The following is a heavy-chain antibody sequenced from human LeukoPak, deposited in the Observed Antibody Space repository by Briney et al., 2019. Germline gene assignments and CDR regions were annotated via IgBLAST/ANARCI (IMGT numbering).Heavy chain of an antibody. Sequence: GGSLRLSCAASGFTFSSYGMSWVRQAPGKGLEWVSYISSSGSTIYYADSVKGRFTISRDNAKNSLYLQMNSLRAEDTTVYYCARERAKWYFDLWGRGTLVTVSS. J-gene: IGHJ2*01. V-gene: IGHV3-48*04. CDR3: ARERAKWYFDL. CDR2: ISSSGSTI. CDR1: GFTFSSYG.